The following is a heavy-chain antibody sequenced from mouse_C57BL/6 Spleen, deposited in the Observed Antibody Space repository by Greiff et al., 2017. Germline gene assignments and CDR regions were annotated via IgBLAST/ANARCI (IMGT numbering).Heavy chain of an antibody. CDR3: AKLFFPEYAMDY. CDR1: GYSITSGYY. CDR2: ISYDGSN. D-gene: IGHD1-1*02. J-gene: IGHJ4*01. Sequence: DVQLQESGPGLVKPSQSLSLTCSVTGYSITSGYYWNWIRQFPGNKLVWMGYISYDGSNNYNPSLKNRISITRDTSKNQFFLKLNSVTTEDTATYYCAKLFFPEYAMDYWGQGTSVTVSS. V-gene: IGHV3-6*01.